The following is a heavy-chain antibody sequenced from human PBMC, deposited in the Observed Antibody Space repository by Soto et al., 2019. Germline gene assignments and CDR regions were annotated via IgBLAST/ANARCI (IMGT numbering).Heavy chain of an antibody. CDR2: ISYDGSRK. V-gene: IGHV3-30*18. D-gene: IGHD5-12*01. CDR3: AKDIHPGRDTYHYGADY. J-gene: IGHJ4*02. CDR1: GFIFSNYG. Sequence: QVQLVESGGGVVQPGTSLTLSCSASGFIFSNYGMHWVRQAPGKGLAWVSIISYDGSRKHYIDSGKGRFTISRDNSKNTLDLQMNSLRAEDTAVYYCAKDIHPGRDTYHYGADYWGQGTLVAVSS.